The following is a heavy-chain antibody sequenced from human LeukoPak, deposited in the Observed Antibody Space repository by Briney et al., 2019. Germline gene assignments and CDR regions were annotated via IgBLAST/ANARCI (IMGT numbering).Heavy chain of an antibody. J-gene: IGHJ5*02. V-gene: IGHV4-34*01. CDR3: ATSGWNGGGGFDP. CDR2: VSNSGTT. Sequence: SETLSLTCDVPGGSFSGYYYSWIRQPPGKGLEWIGEVSNSGTTNYNSSLKGRFSMSVGASSTQFSLIMTSVTAADTAVYYCATSGWNGGGGFDPWGQGTLVIVSS. CDR1: GGSFSGYY. D-gene: IGHD3-16*01.